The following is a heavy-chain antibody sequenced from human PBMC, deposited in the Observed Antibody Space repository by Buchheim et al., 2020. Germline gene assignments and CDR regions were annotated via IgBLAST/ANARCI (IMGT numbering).Heavy chain of an antibody. CDR3: ARFSSGWYPYYYYGMDV. CDR2: INHSGST. CDR1: GGSFSGYY. Sequence: QVQLQQWGAGLLKPSETLSLTCAVYGGSFSGYYWSWIRQPPGKGLEWIGEINHSGSTNYNPSLKSRVTISEDTSNNQFSLKLSSVTAADTAVYYCARFSSGWYPYYYYGMDVWGQGTT. J-gene: IGHJ6*02. V-gene: IGHV4-34*01. D-gene: IGHD6-19*01.